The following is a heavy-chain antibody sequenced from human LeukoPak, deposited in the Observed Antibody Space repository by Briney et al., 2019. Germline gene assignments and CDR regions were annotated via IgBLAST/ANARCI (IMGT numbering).Heavy chain of an antibody. J-gene: IGHJ6*03. D-gene: IGHD2-15*01. CDR2: IYYSGNT. CDR3: ARLATGYCSGGSCGESYYYYYMDV. Sequence: SETLSLTCTVSGGSISSNSYYWGWVRQPPGEGREWIVSIYYSGNTYYNPSLKSRVTISVDTSKNQFSLKLSSVTAADTAVYYCARLATGYCSGGSCGESYYYYYMDVWGKGTTVTVSS. V-gene: IGHV4-39*01. CDR1: GGSISSNSYY.